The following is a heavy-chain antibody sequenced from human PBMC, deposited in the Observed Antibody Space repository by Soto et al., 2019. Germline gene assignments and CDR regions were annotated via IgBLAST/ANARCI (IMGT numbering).Heavy chain of an antibody. CDR1: GGSFSGYY. D-gene: IGHD5-12*01. J-gene: IGHJ1*01. Sequence: QVQLQQWGAGLLKPSETLSLTCAVYGGSFSGYYWSWIRQPPGKGLEWIGEINHSGSTNYNPSVKSRVTISVDTSKNQFSLKLSSVTAADTAVYYCAKAEDEGISGYLFQHWGQGTLVTVSS. CDR2: INHSGST. V-gene: IGHV4-34*01. CDR3: AKAEDEGISGYLFQH.